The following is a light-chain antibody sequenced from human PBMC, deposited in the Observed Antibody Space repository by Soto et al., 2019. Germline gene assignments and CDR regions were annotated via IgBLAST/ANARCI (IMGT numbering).Light chain of an antibody. CDR3: CSYAGSSTLV. Sequence: QSALTQPASVAGSPGQSLTISCTGTSSDVGTYNLVSWYQQHPGKAPKLMVYEGSKRPSGVSSRFSGSKSGNTASLTISGLQADDEADYYCCSYAGSSTLVFGGGTKLTVL. J-gene: IGLJ3*02. V-gene: IGLV2-23*01. CDR1: SSDVGTYNL. CDR2: EGS.